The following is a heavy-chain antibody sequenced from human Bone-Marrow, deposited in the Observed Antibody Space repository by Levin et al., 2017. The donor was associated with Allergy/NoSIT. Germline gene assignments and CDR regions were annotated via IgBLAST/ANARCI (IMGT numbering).Heavy chain of an antibody. CDR1: GYTFTSYD. Sequence: GGSLRLSCKASGYTFTSYDINWVRQATGQGLEWMGWMNPNSGNTGYAQKFQGRVTMTRNTSISTAYMELSSLRSEDTAVYYCARRPTVTPYSYYYYGMDVWGQGTTVTVSS. CDR3: ARRPTVTPYSYYYYGMDV. CDR2: MNPNSGNT. D-gene: IGHD4-17*01. V-gene: IGHV1-8*01. J-gene: IGHJ6*02.